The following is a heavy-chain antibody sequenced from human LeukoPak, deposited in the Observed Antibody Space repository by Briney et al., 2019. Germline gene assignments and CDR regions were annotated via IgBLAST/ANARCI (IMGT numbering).Heavy chain of an antibody. CDR1: GFTFSSYA. J-gene: IGHJ4*02. D-gene: IGHD5-12*01. Sequence: GGSLRLSCAASGFTFSSYAMHWVRQAPGKGLEWVAVISYDGSNKYYADSVKGRFTISRDNSKNTLYLQMNSLRAEDTAVYYCARSGYSGYGCDYWGQGTLVTVSS. CDR3: ARSGYSGYGCDY. CDR2: ISYDGSNK. V-gene: IGHV3-30-3*01.